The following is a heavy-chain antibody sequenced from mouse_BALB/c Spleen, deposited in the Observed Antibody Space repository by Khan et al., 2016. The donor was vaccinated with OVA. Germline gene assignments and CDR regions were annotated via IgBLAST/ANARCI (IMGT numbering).Heavy chain of an antibody. J-gene: IGHJ3*01. CDR3: KSLAYNYDGGGFAY. CDR2: VSTGGGYT. V-gene: IGHV5-6*01. CDR1: GFTFSTYG. D-gene: IGHD1-1*02. Sequence: EVQLVESGGDLVKPGGSLKLSCAASGFTFSTYGMSWVRQTPDKRLEWVATVSTGGGYTYYPDSVKGRFTISRDNAKNTLYLQMSGLKSEDTAMFYVKSLAYNYDGGGFAYWGQGTRVTVFA.